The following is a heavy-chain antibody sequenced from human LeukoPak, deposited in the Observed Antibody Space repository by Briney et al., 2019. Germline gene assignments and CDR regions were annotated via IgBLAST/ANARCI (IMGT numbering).Heavy chain of an antibody. CDR2: INHSGST. D-gene: IGHD6-13*01. J-gene: IGHJ5*02. Sequence: SETLSLTCAVYGGSFSGYYWSWIRQPPGKGLEWIGEINHSGSTNYNPSLKSRVTISVDTSKNQFSLKLSSVTAAGTAVYYCARGIAAAGGNWFDPWGQGTLVTVSS. CDR1: GGSFSGYY. V-gene: IGHV4-34*01. CDR3: ARGIAAAGGNWFDP.